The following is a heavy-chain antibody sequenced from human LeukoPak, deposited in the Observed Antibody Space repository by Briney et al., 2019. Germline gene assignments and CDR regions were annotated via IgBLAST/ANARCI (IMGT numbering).Heavy chain of an antibody. CDR3: ARDAGWLVRGLLLH. J-gene: IGHJ4*02. CDR2: ISSSSSTV. Sequence: PGGSLRLSCAASGFTFSSYSMNWVRQAPGKGLEWVSYISSSSSTVYYADSVKGRFTTSRDNAKNSLYLQMNSLRAEDTAVYYCARDAGWLVRGLLLHWGQGTLVTVSS. V-gene: IGHV3-48*01. D-gene: IGHD3-10*01. CDR1: GFTFSSYS.